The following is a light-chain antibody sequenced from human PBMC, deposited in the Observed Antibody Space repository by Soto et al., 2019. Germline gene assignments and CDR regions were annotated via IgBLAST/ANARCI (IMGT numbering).Light chain of an antibody. CDR2: SNY. CDR3: AAWDDGLNSWV. V-gene: IGLV1-44*01. J-gene: IGLJ3*02. CDR1: TSNIGSYT. Sequence: QSVLTQPPSASGTPGQRVTVSCSGSTSNIGSYTVNWFQQLPGTAPKLLIYSNYHRPSGVPDRFSGSKSGTSASLAISGLQSEDEAHYYCAAWDDGLNSWVFGGGTKLTVL.